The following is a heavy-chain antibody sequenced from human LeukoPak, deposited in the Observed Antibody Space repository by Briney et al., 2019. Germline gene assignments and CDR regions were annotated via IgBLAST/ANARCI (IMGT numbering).Heavy chain of an antibody. D-gene: IGHD6-6*01. J-gene: IGHJ4*02. Sequence: SETLSLTCTVSGGSISSYYWSWIRQPPGKGLEWLGYIYYSGSTNYNPSLKSRVTISVDTSKNQFSLKLSSVTAADTAVYYCARVESSSSRSTRSLDYWGQGTLVTVSS. V-gene: IGHV4-59*01. CDR1: GGSISSYY. CDR3: ARVESSSSRSTRSLDY. CDR2: IYYSGST.